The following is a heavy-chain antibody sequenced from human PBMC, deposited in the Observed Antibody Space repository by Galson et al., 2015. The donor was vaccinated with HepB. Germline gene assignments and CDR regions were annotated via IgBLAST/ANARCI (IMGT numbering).Heavy chain of an antibody. Sequence: SVKVSCKASGYTFTSYGISWVRQAPGQGLEWMGWISAYNGNTNYAQKLQGGVTMTTDTSSSTAYMELRSLRSDDTAVYYCAITPSSSWSWYFDLWGRGTLVTVSS. D-gene: IGHD6-13*01. V-gene: IGHV1-18*01. CDR1: GYTFTSYG. CDR3: AITPSSSWSWYFDL. J-gene: IGHJ2*01. CDR2: ISAYNGNT.